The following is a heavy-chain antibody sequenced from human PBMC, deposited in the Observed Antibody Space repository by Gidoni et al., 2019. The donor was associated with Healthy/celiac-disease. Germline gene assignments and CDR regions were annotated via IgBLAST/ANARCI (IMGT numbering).Heavy chain of an antibody. CDR3: ARDRYSSSLGY. CDR1: GFTVSSNY. CDR2: IYSGGST. Sequence: EVQLMESGGGLVQPGGSLRLSCAASGFTVSSNYMSWVRQAPGKGLEWVSVIYSGGSTYYADSVKGRFTISRDNSKNTLYLQMNSLRAEDTAVYYCARDRYSSSLGYWGQGTLVTVSS. D-gene: IGHD6-13*01. V-gene: IGHV3-66*02. J-gene: IGHJ4*02.